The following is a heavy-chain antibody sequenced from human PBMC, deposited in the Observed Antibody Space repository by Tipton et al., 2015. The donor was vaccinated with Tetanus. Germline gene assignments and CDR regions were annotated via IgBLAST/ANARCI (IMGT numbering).Heavy chain of an antibody. J-gene: IGHJ4*02. Sequence: LRLSCAASGFTFSTYTINWVRQAPGKGLEWLAYISSSGSTNSNYFHKSRITMSRDTSKNQFSLKLASVTAADSAVYFCARANYDSSKKGPFDAWGQGILVIVSA. D-gene: IGHD3-3*01. CDR1: GFTFSTYT. V-gene: IGHV4-59*01. CDR3: ARANYDSSKKGPFDA. CDR2: ISSSGST.